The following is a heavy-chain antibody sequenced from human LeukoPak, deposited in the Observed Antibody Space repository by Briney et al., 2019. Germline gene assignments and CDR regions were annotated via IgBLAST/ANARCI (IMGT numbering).Heavy chain of an antibody. D-gene: IGHD3-9*01. Sequence: GSLRLSCAASGFTFSSYSMNWVRQAPGKGLEWVSYISSSSSTIYYADSVKGRFTTSRDNAKNSLYLQMNSLRAEDTAVYYCARDMATIFWRADGMDVWGQGTTVTVSS. CDR3: ARDMATIFWRADGMDV. CDR1: GFTFSSYS. CDR2: ISSSSSTI. J-gene: IGHJ6*02. V-gene: IGHV3-48*04.